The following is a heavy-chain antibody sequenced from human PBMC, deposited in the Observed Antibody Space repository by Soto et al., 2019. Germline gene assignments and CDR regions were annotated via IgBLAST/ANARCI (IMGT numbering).Heavy chain of an antibody. Sequence: GSLRLSCSASGFTFSSYAMHWVRQAPGKGLEYVSAISSNGGSTYYADSVKGRFTISRDNSKNTLYLQMSSLRAEDTAVYYCVAGHSGSYLGWFDPWGQGTLVTVSS. D-gene: IGHD1-26*01. CDR1: GFTFSSYA. CDR3: VAGHSGSYLGWFDP. V-gene: IGHV3-64D*06. J-gene: IGHJ5*02. CDR2: ISSNGGST.